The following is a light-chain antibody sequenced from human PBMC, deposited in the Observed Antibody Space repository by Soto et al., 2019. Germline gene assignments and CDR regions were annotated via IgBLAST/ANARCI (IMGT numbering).Light chain of an antibody. CDR1: QVISSW. J-gene: IGKJ1*01. CDR3: QQYENLPWT. Sequence: DIQRTQSPSSLSASVGDRVTITCRASQVISSWLAWYQKKPGKAPNLLIYAASSLQSGVPSSFSGSGSGTDFSVTITSLQPEDIATYYCQQYENLPWTCGQGTKVDI. V-gene: IGKV1D-16*01. CDR2: AAS.